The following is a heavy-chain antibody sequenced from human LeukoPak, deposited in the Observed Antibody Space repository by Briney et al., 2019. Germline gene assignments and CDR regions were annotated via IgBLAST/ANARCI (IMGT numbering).Heavy chain of an antibody. J-gene: IGHJ4*02. CDR2: IYYSGST. D-gene: IGHD6-13*01. Sequence: PSETLSLTCTVSGGSISSSSYYWGWIRQPPGKGLEWIGSIYYSGSTYYNPSLKSRVTISVDTSKNQFSLKLSSVTAADTAVYYCARGRRSSSWYIRYRPPDYWGQGTLVTVSS. V-gene: IGHV4-39*01. CDR3: ARGRRSSSWYIRYRPPDY. CDR1: GGSISSSSYY.